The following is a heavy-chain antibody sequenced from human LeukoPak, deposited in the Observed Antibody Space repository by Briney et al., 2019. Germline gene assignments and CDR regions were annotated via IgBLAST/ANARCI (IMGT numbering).Heavy chain of an antibody. V-gene: IGHV4-39*07. J-gene: IGHJ3*02. CDR2: IYYSGST. CDR3: AKDNKAYYYDRSSAFDI. Sequence: WIRQPPGKGLEWIGSIYYSGSTYYNPSLKSRVTISVDTSKNQFSLKLSSVTAADTAVYYCAKDNKAYYYDRSSAFDIWGQGTMVTVSS. D-gene: IGHD3-22*01.